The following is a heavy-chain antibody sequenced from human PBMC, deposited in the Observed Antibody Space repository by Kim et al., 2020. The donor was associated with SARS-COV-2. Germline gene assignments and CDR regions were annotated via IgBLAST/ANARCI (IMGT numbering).Heavy chain of an antibody. V-gene: IGHV5-51*01. CDR3: VRRRVEVAGKTYYYYGLDG. Sequence: GEALKISCKGSGYSFSSYWIGWVRLMPGKGLEWMGIMYPGDSDTRYSRSFQGQVTISADKSISTAYLQWSSLKASDSGMYYCVRRRVEVAGKTYYYYGLDGWGQGTTVTVSS. D-gene: IGHD6-19*01. J-gene: IGHJ6*02. CDR2: MYPGDSDT. CDR1: GYSFSSYW.